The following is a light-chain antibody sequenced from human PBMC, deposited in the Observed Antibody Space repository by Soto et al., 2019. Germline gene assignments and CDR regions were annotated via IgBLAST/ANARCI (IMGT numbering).Light chain of an antibody. CDR2: AAS. J-gene: IGKJ4*01. V-gene: IGKV3-15*01. Sequence: EIVLTQSPATLSVSPGERVTLSCRASHNIRDKLAWYQQKPGQAPRLLIYAASPRVTGVPARFSGSGSGTEFTLTISSLQSGDFAVYYCQQYSDWPXTFGGGTKV. CDR1: HNIRDK. CDR3: QQYSDWPXT.